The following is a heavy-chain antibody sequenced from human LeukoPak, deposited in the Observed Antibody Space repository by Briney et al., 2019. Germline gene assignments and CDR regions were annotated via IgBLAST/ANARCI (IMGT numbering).Heavy chain of an antibody. CDR3: ARQEYCSGGSCYTWFDP. CDR1: GYIINNYW. D-gene: IGHD2-15*01. Sequence: GESLKISCKGSGYIINNYWSGWVRQLPGKGLGWRGIIYPADSDIRYSPSFQGQATISADKSISTAFLQWSSLKASDTAMYYCARQEYCSGGSCYTWFDPWGQGTLVTVSS. CDR2: IYPADSDI. V-gene: IGHV5-51*01. J-gene: IGHJ5*02.